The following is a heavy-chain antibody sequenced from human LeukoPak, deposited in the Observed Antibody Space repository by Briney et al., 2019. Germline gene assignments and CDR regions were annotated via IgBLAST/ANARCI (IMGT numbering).Heavy chain of an antibody. J-gene: IGHJ4*02. Sequence: PGGSLRLSCAASGFTLNRYWMSWVRQAPGKGLEWVANINEDGGERHYVDSVKGRFTISRDNAKNSLYLQTNSLRAEDTAVYYCARGGNLENWGGGTLVTVSS. CDR2: INEDGGER. CDR1: GFTLNRYW. D-gene: IGHD1-14*01. V-gene: IGHV3-7*01. CDR3: ARGGNLEN.